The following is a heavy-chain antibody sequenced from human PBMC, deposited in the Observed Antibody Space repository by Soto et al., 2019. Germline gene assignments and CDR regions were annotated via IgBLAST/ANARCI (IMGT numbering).Heavy chain of an antibody. Sequence: EEQLVESGGGLIQPGGSLRLSCAASGFSVRTNYMSWVRQVPGKGLEWVSLIYSGGSTHYTDSVRGRFTISRDSSNNTVYLQMDSLRVEDTAVYYCAREREGAPPRYYCGMDVWGQGTTVTVS. CDR3: AREREGAPPRYYCGMDV. CDR1: GFSVRTNY. J-gene: IGHJ6*02. D-gene: IGHD1-26*01. V-gene: IGHV3-53*01. CDR2: IYSGGST.